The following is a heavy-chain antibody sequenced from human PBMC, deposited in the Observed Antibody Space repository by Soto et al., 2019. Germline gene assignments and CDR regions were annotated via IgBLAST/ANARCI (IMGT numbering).Heavy chain of an antibody. V-gene: IGHV3-23*01. D-gene: IGHD1-7*01. CDR2: ISGSGGST. J-gene: IGHJ3*02. Sequence: GGSLILSCAAAGFTFSNYAMSWVRQAPGKGLEWVSAISGSGGSTYYADSVKGRFTISRDSSKNTLYLQMNSLRAEDTAVYYCAKGNSWSPALVLDIWGQGTMVTVSS. CDR1: GFTFSNYA. CDR3: AKGNSWSPALVLDI.